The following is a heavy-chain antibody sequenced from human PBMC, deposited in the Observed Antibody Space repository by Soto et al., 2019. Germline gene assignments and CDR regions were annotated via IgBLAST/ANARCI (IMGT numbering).Heavy chain of an antibody. V-gene: IGHV1-8*02. CDR3: VRGKLATLTDF. J-gene: IGHJ4*02. Sequence: QVQLVQSGPEVKKPGAPVKISCQASGYTFTDFDINWVRQATGQGLEWMGWMNPNTGNTRYAQRFQGRLIMTRDTSINTAYMEMGSLSSEDTAVYYCVRGKLATLTDFWGQGTLVTVSS. CDR2: MNPNTGNT. CDR1: GYTFTDFD. D-gene: IGHD3-9*01.